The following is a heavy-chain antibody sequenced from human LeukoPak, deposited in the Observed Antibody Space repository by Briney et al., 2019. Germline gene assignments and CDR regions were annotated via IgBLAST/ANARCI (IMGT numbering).Heavy chain of an antibody. J-gene: IGHJ6*03. Sequence: ASVKVSCKASGYTFTGYYMHWVRQAPGQGLEWMGWINPNSGGTNYAQKLQGRVTMTTDTSTSTAYMELRSLRSDDTAVYYCARDFMGYCSGGSCSYYYYYMDVWGKGTTVTVSS. CDR2: INPNSGGT. D-gene: IGHD2-15*01. CDR3: ARDFMGYCSGGSCSYYYYYMDV. V-gene: IGHV1-2*02. CDR1: GYTFTGYY.